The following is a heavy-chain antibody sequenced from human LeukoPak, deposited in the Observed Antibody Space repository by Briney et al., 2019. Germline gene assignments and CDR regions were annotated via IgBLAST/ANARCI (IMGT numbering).Heavy chain of an antibody. J-gene: IGHJ4*02. CDR3: ARGRISFDY. CDR2: ISTSGTTI. Sequence: WGSLRLSCAASGFTFSTYEMHWVRQAPGKGLEWISYISTSGTTIYCADSVKGRFTISRDNAKHSLYLQMNSLRDEDTAVYYCARGRISFDYWGQGPLVTVSS. V-gene: IGHV3-48*03. CDR1: GFTFSTYE. D-gene: IGHD2-15*01.